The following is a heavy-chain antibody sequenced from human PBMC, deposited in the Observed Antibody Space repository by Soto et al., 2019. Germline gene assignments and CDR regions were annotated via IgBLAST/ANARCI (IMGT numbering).Heavy chain of an antibody. Sequence: PGGSLRLSCAASGFTFTSYSMHWFRQAPGKGLEWVAVIAYDGSKTYYADSVKGRFNISRDNSKNTLYVLMNRLTHEDTAVYYCARGSWDLHAPDYWGLGTLVTVSS. CDR2: IAYDGSKT. CDR3: ARGSWDLHAPDY. J-gene: IGHJ4*02. V-gene: IGHV3-30-3*01. D-gene: IGHD1-26*01. CDR1: GFTFTSYS.